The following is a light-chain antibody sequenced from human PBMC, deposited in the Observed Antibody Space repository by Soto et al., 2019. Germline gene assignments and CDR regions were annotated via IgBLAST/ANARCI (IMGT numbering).Light chain of an antibody. Sequence: ERVMTQSPATLSVSPGERATLSCRASQSINTNLAWYQQKPGQAPRLLIYGASTRAAGIPARFSGSGSGTDFTLTISSLESEDFAVYYCQQYDNWPPYTFGQGTKLEI. J-gene: IGKJ2*01. V-gene: IGKV3-15*01. CDR1: QSINTN. CDR3: QQYDNWPPYT. CDR2: GAS.